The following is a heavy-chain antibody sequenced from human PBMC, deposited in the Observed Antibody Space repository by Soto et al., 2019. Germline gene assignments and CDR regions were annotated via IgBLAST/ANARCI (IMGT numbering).Heavy chain of an antibody. V-gene: IGHV3-53*01. CDR2: IYSGGGT. Sequence: GSLRLSCAASGFTVSSNYMSWVRQAPGKGLEWVSVIYSGGGTYYADSVKGRFTISRDNSKNTLYLQMNSLRAEDTAVYYCARSGITGTTSWFDPWGQGTLVTVSS. D-gene: IGHD1-7*01. J-gene: IGHJ5*02. CDR1: GFTVSSNY. CDR3: ARSGITGTTSWFDP.